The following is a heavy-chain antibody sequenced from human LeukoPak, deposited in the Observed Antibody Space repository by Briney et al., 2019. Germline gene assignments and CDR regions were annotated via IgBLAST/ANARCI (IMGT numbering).Heavy chain of an antibody. J-gene: IGHJ5*02. D-gene: IGHD5-12*01. CDR2: IYYSGST. Sequence: SETLSLTCTVSGGSISSSSYYWGWIRQPPGKGLEWIGSIYYSGSTYYNPSLKSRVTISVDTSKNQFSLKLSSVTAADTAVYYCAREISGYSINWFDPWGQGTLVTVSS. CDR3: AREISGYSINWFDP. V-gene: IGHV4-39*07. CDR1: GGSISSSSYY.